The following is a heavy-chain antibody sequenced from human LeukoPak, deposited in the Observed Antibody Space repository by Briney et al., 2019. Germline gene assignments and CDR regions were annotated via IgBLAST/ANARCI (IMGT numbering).Heavy chain of an antibody. CDR3: AKGDYYDSSGEDY. J-gene: IGHJ4*02. CDR2: ISWNSGSI. D-gene: IGHD3-22*01. V-gene: IGHV3-9*01. Sequence: GRSLRLSCAASGFTFDDYAMHWVRQAPGKGLEWVSGISWNSGSIGCADSVKGRFTISRDNAKNSLYLQMNSLRAEDTALYYCAKGDYYDSSGEDYWGQGTLVTVSS. CDR1: GFTFDDYA.